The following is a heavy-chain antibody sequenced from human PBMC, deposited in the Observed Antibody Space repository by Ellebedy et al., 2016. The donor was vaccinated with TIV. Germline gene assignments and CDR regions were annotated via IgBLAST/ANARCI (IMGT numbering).Heavy chain of an antibody. CDR1: GGSFSGYY. J-gene: IGHJ4*02. CDR2: INHSGST. Sequence: GSLRLSXAVYGGSFSGYYWGWIRQPPGKGLEWIGEINHSGSTNYNPSLKSRVTISVDTSKNQFSLKLSSVTAADTAVYYCARDRDWNRFDYWGQGTLVTVSS. V-gene: IGHV4-34*01. D-gene: IGHD1-1*01. CDR3: ARDRDWNRFDY.